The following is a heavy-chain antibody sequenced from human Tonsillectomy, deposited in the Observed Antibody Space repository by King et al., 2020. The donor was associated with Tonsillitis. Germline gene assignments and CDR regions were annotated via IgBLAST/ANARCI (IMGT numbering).Heavy chain of an antibody. CDR1: GFTFSSYA. CDR3: AGGVHYCSSTSCYELIYAGMDV. V-gene: IGHV3-30-3*01. Sequence: VQLVESGGGVVQPGRSLRLSCAASGFTFSSYALHWVRQAPGKGLEWVAVISYDGSNKYYADSVKGRFTISRDNSKNTLYLQMNSLRAEDTAVYYCAGGVHYCSSTSCYELIYAGMDVWGQGTTVTVSS. D-gene: IGHD2-2*01. CDR2: ISYDGSNK. J-gene: IGHJ6*02.